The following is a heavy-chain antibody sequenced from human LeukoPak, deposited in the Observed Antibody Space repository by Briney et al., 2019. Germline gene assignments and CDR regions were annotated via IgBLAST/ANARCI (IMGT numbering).Heavy chain of an antibody. V-gene: IGHV3-48*03. CDR3: ARALLDYYDSSGSPRGVDY. Sequence: PGGSLRLSCAASGFTFSSYEMNWVRQAPGKGLEWVSYISSSGSTIYYADSVKGRFTISRDNAKNSLYLQMNSLRAEDTAVYYCARALLDYYDSSGSPRGVDYWGQGTLVTVSS. CDR1: GFTFSSYE. CDR2: ISSSGSTI. J-gene: IGHJ4*02. D-gene: IGHD3-22*01.